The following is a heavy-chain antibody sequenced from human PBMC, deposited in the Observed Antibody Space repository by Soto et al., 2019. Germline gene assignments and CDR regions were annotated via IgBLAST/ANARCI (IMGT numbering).Heavy chain of an antibody. CDR2: TYYRSKWYN. J-gene: IGHJ3*02. Sequence: QSLLLPSAISGHRISIQSAAWKCNKQPPSRGLEWLGRTYYRSKWYNDYAVSVKSRITINPDTSKNQFSLQLNSVTPEDTAGYYCARVGSGWHGACDSCGQGPRVTVS. CDR1: GHRISIQSAA. D-gene: IGHD6-19*01. V-gene: IGHV6-1*01. CDR3: ARVGSGWHGACDS.